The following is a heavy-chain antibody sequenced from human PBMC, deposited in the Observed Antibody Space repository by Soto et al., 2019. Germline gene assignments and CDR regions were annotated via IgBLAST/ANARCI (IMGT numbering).Heavy chain of an antibody. J-gene: IGHJ4*02. CDR1: GFNFNKYA. CDR2: VSGSGRIT. D-gene: IGHD2-2*01. V-gene: IGHV3-23*01. Sequence: ELQLLESGGDFVQPGGSLRLSCAASGFNFNKYAMNWVRQAPGKGLEWVSVVSGSGRITHDADSVKGGFTVSRDNSKNTLWLQMNALRVEDTAVYYCAKGDSSSSRQFDFWGRGTLVTVSS. CDR3: AKGDSSSSRQFDF.